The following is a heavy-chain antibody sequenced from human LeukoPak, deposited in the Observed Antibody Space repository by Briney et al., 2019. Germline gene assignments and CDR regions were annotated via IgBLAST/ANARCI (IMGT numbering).Heavy chain of an antibody. CDR1: GFTFSSYS. J-gene: IGHJ4*02. CDR3: ASLEVIYPTYYFDY. CDR2: ISNIGTYI. D-gene: IGHD3-22*01. V-gene: IGHV3-21*01. Sequence: GGSLRLSCAASGFTFSSYSMNWVRQAPGKGLEWVSSISNIGTYIYCADSVKGRFTISRDNTKNSLYLQMNSLRAEDTAVYYCASLEVIYPTYYFDYWGKGTLVTVSS.